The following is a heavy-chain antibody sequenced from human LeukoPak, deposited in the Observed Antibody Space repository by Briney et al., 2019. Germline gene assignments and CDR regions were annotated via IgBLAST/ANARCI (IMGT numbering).Heavy chain of an antibody. V-gene: IGHV4-59*08. J-gene: IGHJ4*02. CDR1: GASINSYF. D-gene: IGHD4-11*01. CDR2: IGYGGST. CDR3: ARSKAYSGYFDY. Sequence: SETLSLTCAVSGASINSYFWSWIRQPPGKGLEYIGYIGYGGSTNYNPSLKSRVTISVDTSKNQFSLKLSSVTAADTAVYYCARSKAYSGYFDYWGQGTLVTVSS.